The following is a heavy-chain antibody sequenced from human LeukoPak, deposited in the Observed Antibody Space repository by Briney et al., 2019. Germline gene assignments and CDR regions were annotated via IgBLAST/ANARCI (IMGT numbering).Heavy chain of an antibody. CDR1: GGSISSGDYY. D-gene: IGHD3-22*01. V-gene: IGHV4-30-4*01. J-gene: IGHJ5*02. Sequence: SQTLSLTCTVSGGSISSGDYYWSWIRQPPGKGLEWIVYTYYSGSTYYNPSLKSRATISVDTSKNQFSLKLTSVTAADTAVYYCARPYYYDSRIDPWGQGTLVTVSS. CDR3: ARPYYYDSRIDP. CDR2: TYYSGST.